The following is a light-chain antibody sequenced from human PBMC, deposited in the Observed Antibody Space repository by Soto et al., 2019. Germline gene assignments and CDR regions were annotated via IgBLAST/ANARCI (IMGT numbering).Light chain of an antibody. CDR1: QSVSSY. Sequence: EIGLTQSPGTLSLSPGERATLFCRASQSVSSYLAWYQQKPGQAPRLLIYDASNRATGIPARFSGSGSGTDFTLTISRLEPEDFAVYYCQQYGSSGTFGQGTKVDIK. CDR3: QQYGSSGT. V-gene: IGKV3-20*01. CDR2: DAS. J-gene: IGKJ1*01.